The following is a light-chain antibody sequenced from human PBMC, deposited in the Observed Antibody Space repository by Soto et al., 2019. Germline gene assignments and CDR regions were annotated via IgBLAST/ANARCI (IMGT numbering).Light chain of an antibody. CDR1: QSISNSH. J-gene: IGKJ4*01. V-gene: IGKV3-20*01. Sequence: ENVLTQSPGTLSLSPGERATLSCRASQSISNSHLAWYQQKPGQTPSLLIYHASNRATGIPDRFSGSGSGTDFTLTISRLEPEDFAVYYCQQYGDSLLTFGGGTKVEIK. CDR3: QQYGDSLLT. CDR2: HAS.